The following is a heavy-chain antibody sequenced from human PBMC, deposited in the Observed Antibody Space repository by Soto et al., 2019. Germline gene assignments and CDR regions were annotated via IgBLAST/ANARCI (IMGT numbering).Heavy chain of an antibody. J-gene: IGHJ6*02. CDR3: ARRLYYDSSGFEGGGMDV. CDR2: IYYSGST. V-gene: IGHV4-39*01. D-gene: IGHD3-22*01. Sequence: ENLSLTSTVPGGSISRSSNSWGWIRQPPGKGLEWIGSIYYSGSTYYNPSLKSRVTISVDTSKNQFSLKLSSVTAADTAVYYCARRLYYDSSGFEGGGMDVWGQGTTVT. CDR1: GGSISRSSNS.